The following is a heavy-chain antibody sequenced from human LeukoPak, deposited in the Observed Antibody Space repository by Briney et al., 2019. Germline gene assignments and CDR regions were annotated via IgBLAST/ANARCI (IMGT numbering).Heavy chain of an antibody. D-gene: IGHD2-2*01. V-gene: IGHV3-13*01. CDR1: GFTFSSYD. CDR3: ARRVLPATNPTWICPFDP. Sequence: GGSLRLSCAASGFTFSSYDMHWVRRATGKGLEWVSAIGTGGDTYYPGSAKGRFTISRENAKNTLYLQMNSLGAEDTALYYCARRVLPATNPTWICPFDPWGQGTLVTVSS. CDR2: IGTGGDT. J-gene: IGHJ5*02.